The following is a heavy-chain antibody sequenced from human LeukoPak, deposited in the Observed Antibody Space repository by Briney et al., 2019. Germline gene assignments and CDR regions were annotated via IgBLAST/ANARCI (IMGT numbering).Heavy chain of an antibody. CDR2: ISGSGGST. J-gene: IGHJ3*02. CDR3: AKDHPSSSGWLFAFDI. CDR1: GFTFSSYA. Sequence: GGSLRLSCAASGFTFSSYAMSWVRQAPGKGLEWVSAISGSGGSTYYADSVKGRFTISRDNSKNTLYLQMNSLRAEDTAVYYCAKDHPSSSGWLFAFDIWGQGTMVTVSS. D-gene: IGHD6-13*01. V-gene: IGHV3-23*01.